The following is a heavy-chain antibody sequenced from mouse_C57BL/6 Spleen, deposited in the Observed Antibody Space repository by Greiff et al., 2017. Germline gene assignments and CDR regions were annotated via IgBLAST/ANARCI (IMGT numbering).Heavy chain of an antibody. CDR2: IYPGDGDT. D-gene: IGHD1-1*01. CDR1: GYAFSSYW. V-gene: IGHV1-80*01. J-gene: IGHJ1*03. Sequence: QVQLQQSGAELVKPGASVKISCKASGYAFSSYWMNWVKQRPGKGLEWIGQIYPGDGDTNYNGTFKGKATLTADNSSSTAYMQLSSLTSEDSAVYFCARPPHYYGSSYGYFDVWGTGTTVTVSS. CDR3: ARPPHYYGSSYGYFDV.